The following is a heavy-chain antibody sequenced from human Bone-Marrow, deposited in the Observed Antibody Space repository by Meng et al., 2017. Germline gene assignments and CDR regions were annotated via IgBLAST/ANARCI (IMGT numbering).Heavy chain of an antibody. V-gene: IGHV6-1*01. CDR1: GDSVSSSSAT. CDR2: TYYRSMRHK. J-gene: IGHJ3*01. CDR3: ARMNWEDAFDF. Sequence: QTRSLTGAISGDSVSSSSATWNWSRQSPSRGLEWLGRTYYRSMRHKDYAVSVRSRININADASKNQFCLQLNSVTPEDTAVYYCARMNWEDAFDFWGQGTMVTVSS. D-gene: IGHD7-27*01.